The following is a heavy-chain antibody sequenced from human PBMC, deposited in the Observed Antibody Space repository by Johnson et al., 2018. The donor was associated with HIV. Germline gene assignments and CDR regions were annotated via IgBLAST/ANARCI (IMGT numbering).Heavy chain of an antibody. J-gene: IGHJ3*02. V-gene: IGHV3-30*02. CDR3: ARGGLGFQNIHDPLDI. D-gene: IGHD1/OR15-1a*01. CDR1: GFTFSSYG. CDR2: IRYDGSNK. Sequence: QMQLVESGGGVVQPGGSLRLSCAASGFTFSSYGMHWVRQAPGKGLEWVAFIRYDGSNKYYADSVKGRFTISRDNAKNSLYLQMNSLRAEDTALYYCARGGLGFQNIHDPLDIWGQGTMVTVSS.